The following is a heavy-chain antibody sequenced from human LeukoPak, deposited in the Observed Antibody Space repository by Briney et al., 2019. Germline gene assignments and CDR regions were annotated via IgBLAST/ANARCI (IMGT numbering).Heavy chain of an antibody. V-gene: IGHV4-39*01. CDR3: ARWTSGPLDY. J-gene: IGHJ4*02. CDR2: IYYSGSS. CDR1: GGSISSSNW. D-gene: IGHD1-26*01. Sequence: SETLSLTCAVSGGSISSSNWWSWVRQPPGKGLEWIGSIYYSGSSYHNPSLKSRVTISVDTSKNQLSLKLSSVTAADTAVYFCARWTSGPLDYWGQGTLVTVSS.